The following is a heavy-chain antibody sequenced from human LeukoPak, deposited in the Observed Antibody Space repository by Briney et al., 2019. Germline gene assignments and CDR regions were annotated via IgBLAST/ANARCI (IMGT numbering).Heavy chain of an antibody. CDR3: AKVRSATGMTTTYFDY. D-gene: IGHD1-26*01. CDR2: ISGSGGST. CDR1: GFTFSSYG. J-gene: IGHJ4*02. V-gene: IGHV3-23*01. Sequence: GGSLRLSCAASGFTFSSYGRSWVRQAPGKGLEWVSAISGSGGSTYYADSVKGRFTISRDNSKNTLYLQMNSLRAEDTAVFYCAKVRSATGMTTTYFDYWGQGTLVTVSS.